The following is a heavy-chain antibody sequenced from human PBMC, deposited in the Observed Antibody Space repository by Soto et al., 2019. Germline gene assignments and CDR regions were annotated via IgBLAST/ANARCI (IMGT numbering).Heavy chain of an antibody. CDR3: AKGLYGDWYFDY. CDR2: VSGGGGST. CDR1: GFTFSTYA. J-gene: IGHJ4*02. V-gene: IGHV3-23*01. D-gene: IGHD4-17*01. Sequence: EVQMLESGGGLVQPGGSLRLSCAASGFTFSTYAMSWVRQAPGKGLEWVSAVSGGGGSTYYADSVKGRFTISRDNSKNTLYLPMNSLRAEDTAVYYCAKGLYGDWYFDYWGQGTLVTVSS.